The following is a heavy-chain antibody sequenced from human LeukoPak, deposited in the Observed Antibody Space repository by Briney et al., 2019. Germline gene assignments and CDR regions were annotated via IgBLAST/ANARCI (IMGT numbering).Heavy chain of an antibody. V-gene: IGHV5-51*01. D-gene: IGHD3-22*01. CDR1: GYSFTTYW. J-gene: IGHJ4*02. CDR2: IYPGDSDT. Sequence: ESLKISRMGSGYSFTTYWIGWVRHMPGKGLEWMGIIYPGDSDTRYSPSFQGQVTISADKSISTAYLQWSSLKASDTAMYYCARRRSGYYFDYWGQGTLVTVSS. CDR3: ARRRSGYYFDY.